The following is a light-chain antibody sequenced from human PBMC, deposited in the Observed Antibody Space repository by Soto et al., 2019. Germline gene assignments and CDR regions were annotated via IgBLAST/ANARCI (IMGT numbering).Light chain of an antibody. Sequence: EIVLTQSPGTLSLSPGERATLSCRASQSVSSSYLAWYQQKPGQPPSLLIYGASSSATGIPVRFSCSGSGTDFILTISRPEPSDFSSYYCQQYGSSPQTFGQGTKVEIK. CDR1: QSVSSSY. CDR3: QQYGSSPQT. V-gene: IGKV3-20*01. CDR2: GAS. J-gene: IGKJ1*01.